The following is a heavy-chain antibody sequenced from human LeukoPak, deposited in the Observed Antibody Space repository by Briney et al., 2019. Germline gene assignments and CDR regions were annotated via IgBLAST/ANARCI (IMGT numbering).Heavy chain of an antibody. CDR1: GGSISSYY. V-gene: IGHV4-59*01. D-gene: IGHD6-19*01. CDR2: IYYSGST. Sequence: SETLSLTSTVSGGSISSYYWSWIRQPPGKGLEWIGYIYYSGSTNYNPPLKSRVTISVDTSKNQFSLKLSSVTAADTAVYYCARGVAGTDAEYFQHWGQGTLVTVSS. J-gene: IGHJ1*01. CDR3: ARGVAGTDAEYFQH.